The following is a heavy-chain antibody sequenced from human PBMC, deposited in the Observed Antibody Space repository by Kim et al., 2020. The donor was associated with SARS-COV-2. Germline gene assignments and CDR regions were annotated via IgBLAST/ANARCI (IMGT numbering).Heavy chain of an antibody. CDR3: AKDWEDYGGNIDY. V-gene: IGHV3-30*18. CDR1: GFTFSSYG. D-gene: IGHD4-17*01. J-gene: IGHJ4*02. CDR2: ISYDGSNK. Sequence: GGSLRLSCAASGFTFSSYGMHWVRQAPGKGLEWVAVISYDGSNKYYADSVKGRFTISRDNSKNTLYLQMNSLRAEDTAVYYCAKDWEDYGGNIDYWGQGTLVTVSS.